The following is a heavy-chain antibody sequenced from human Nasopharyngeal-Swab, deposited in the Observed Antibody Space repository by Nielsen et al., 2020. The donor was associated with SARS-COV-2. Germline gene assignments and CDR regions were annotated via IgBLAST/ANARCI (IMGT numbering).Heavy chain of an antibody. D-gene: IGHD6-13*01. CDR2: ISYDGSNK. CDR1: GFTFSSHG. CDR3: ARDEYSSSWYPDY. J-gene: IGHJ4*02. Sequence: GGSLRLSCAASGFTFSSHGMHWVRQAPGKGLEWVAVISYDGSNKYYADSVKGRFTISRDNSKNTLYLQMNSLKAEDTAVYYCARDEYSSSWYPDYWGQGTLVTVSS. V-gene: IGHV3-30*03.